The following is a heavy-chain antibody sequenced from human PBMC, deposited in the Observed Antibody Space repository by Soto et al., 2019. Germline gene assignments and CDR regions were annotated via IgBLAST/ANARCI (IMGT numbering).Heavy chain of an antibody. CDR3: ARKGPPRDAFDI. V-gene: IGHV3-23*01. Sequence: GGAPRLSCVASGFTFRSYGMHWGRPTPGKGLEWVSGVLGSGGSTFYADSVKGRFTISRDNSKNTLYVQMNSLRAEDTAIYYCARKGPPRDAFDIWGQGTMVTVS. CDR1: GFTFRSYG. CDR2: VLGSGGST. J-gene: IGHJ3*02.